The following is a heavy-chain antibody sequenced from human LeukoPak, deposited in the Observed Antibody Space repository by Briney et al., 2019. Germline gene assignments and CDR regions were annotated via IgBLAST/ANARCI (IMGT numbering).Heavy chain of an antibody. CDR2: IYPGDSDT. J-gene: IGHJ3*02. V-gene: IGHV5-51*01. D-gene: IGHD3-22*01. CDR3: ASGLYDSSGYDAFDI. CDR1: GYSFTSYW. Sequence: GESLKISCKGSGYSFTSYWIGWVRQMPGKGLEWMGIIYPGDSDTRYSPSFQGQVTISADKSISTAYLQWSSLKASDTAMYYCASGLYDSSGYDAFDIWGQGTMVTVSS.